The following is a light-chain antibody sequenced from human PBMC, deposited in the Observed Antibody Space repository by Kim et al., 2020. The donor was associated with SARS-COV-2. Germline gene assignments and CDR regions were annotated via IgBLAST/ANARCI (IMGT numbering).Light chain of an antibody. CDR3: QQNNTWAT. J-gene: IGKJ1*01. Sequence: SLAPSETASLSCRASQCVTSYVARYRQKPGQAPRLLIHRAPTRATGIPARFSVSVAETDFTLTISSRQSEEFAVYYCQQNNTWATSGQGTKVDIK. V-gene: IGKV3-15*01. CDR2: RAP. CDR1: QCVTSY.